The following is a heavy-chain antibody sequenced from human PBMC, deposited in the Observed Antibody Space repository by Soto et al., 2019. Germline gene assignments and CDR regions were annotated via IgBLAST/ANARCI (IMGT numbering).Heavy chain of an antibody. V-gene: IGHV1-69*08. Sequence: QVQLVQSGAEVKKPGSSVKVSCKASGGTFSSYTISWVRQAPGQGLEWMGRIIPILGIANYAQKFQGRVTITAEKATSTAYLELSSLRSEATAVYYCARDLGHSSSWYARYFDLWGRGTLVTVSS. CDR3: ARDLGHSSSWYARYFDL. CDR1: GGTFSSYT. D-gene: IGHD6-13*01. CDR2: IIPILGIA. J-gene: IGHJ2*01.